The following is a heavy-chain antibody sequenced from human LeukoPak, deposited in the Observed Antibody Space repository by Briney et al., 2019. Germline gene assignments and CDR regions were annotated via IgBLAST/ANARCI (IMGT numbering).Heavy chain of an antibody. CDR3: ARHPDHYGDYGELYFDY. Sequence: KPSETLSLTCTVSGGSISSSSYYWGWIRQPPGKGLEWIGSIYYSGSTYYNPSLKSRITISVDTSKNQFPLKLSSVTAADTAVYYCARHPDHYGDYGELYFDYWGQGTLVTVSS. D-gene: IGHD4-17*01. V-gene: IGHV4-39*01. CDR2: IYYSGST. J-gene: IGHJ4*02. CDR1: GGSISSSSYY.